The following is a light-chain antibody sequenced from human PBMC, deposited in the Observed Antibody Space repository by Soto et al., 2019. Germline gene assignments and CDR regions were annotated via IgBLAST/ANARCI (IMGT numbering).Light chain of an antibody. V-gene: IGLV2-14*01. CDR2: DVS. CDR3: SSYTSSNTVV. J-gene: IGLJ2*01. CDR1: SSDVGGYNY. Sequence: QSALTQPASVSGSPGQSITISCTGTSSDVGGYNYVSWYQQHPGKAPKLMIYDVSNRPSGVSNRFSGSKSVNTASLTISGLQAEVEADYYCSSYTSSNTVVFGGGTKLTVL.